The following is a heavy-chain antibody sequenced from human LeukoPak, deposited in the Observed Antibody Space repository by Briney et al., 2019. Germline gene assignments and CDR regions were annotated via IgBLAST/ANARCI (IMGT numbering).Heavy chain of an antibody. V-gene: IGHV3-23*01. Sequence: GGSLRLSCAASGFTFYNHAMSWVRQAPGMGLEWVSVIGGGDTDTNYTDSVKGRFTISRDNSKNTVSLQMSSLRPEDTVVYYCAKDSWSGNGIYDPFDLWGQGTVVTVSS. J-gene: IGHJ3*01. CDR1: GFTFYNHA. D-gene: IGHD2-8*01. CDR2: IGGGDTDT. CDR3: AKDSWSGNGIYDPFDL.